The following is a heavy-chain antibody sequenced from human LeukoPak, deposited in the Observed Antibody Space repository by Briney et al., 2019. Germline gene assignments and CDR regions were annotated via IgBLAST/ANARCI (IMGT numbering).Heavy chain of an antibody. D-gene: IGHD5-12*01. CDR1: GYSISSGFY. J-gene: IGHJ6*03. CDR2: IYHSGST. Sequence: PSETLSLTCSVSGYSISSGFYWGWIRQPPGKGLEWIGSIYHSGSTYYNPSLKSRVTISVDTSKNQFSLKLSSVTAADTAVYYCARVIGYSGYEATYYYYYMDVWGKGTTVTVSS. CDR3: ARVIGYSGYEATYYYYYMDV. V-gene: IGHV4-38-2*02.